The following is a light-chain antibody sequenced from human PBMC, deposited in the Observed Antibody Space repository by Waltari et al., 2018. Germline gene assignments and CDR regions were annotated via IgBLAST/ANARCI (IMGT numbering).Light chain of an antibody. CDR3: QQTHSTLIT. CDR2: AAS. Sequence: DIQMTQSPSSLSASVGDRVTITCRASQSISTYINWYQQKPGKAPKLLIYAASTLQSGVPSKFRGYWSGSGFTFTISSLQTYDFATYYCQQTHSTLITFGQGTRLEI. V-gene: IGKV1-39*01. J-gene: IGKJ5*01. CDR1: QSISTY.